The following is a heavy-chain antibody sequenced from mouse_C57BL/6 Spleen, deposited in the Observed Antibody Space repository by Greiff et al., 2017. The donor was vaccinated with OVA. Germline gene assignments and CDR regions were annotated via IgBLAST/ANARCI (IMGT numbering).Heavy chain of an antibody. CDR1: GYTFTSYW. V-gene: IGHV1-50*01. D-gene: IGHD2-1*01. Sequence: QVQLQQPGAELVKPGASVKLSCKASGYTFTSYWMQWVKQRPGQGLEWIGEIDPSDSYTNYNQKFKGKATLTVDTSSSTAYMQLSSLTSEDSAVYYCARIYCGNYEFAYWGQGTLVTVSA. CDR2: IDPSDSYT. CDR3: ARIYCGNYEFAY. J-gene: IGHJ3*01.